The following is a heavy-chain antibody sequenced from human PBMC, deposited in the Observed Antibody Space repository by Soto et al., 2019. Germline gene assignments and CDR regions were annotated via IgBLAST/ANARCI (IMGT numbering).Heavy chain of an antibody. V-gene: IGHV4-59*01. CDR3: ARGIVGATRVFDF. D-gene: IGHD1-26*01. CDR2: IYDSGST. CDR1: GGSISSYY. J-gene: IGHJ4*02. Sequence: QVQLQESVPGLVKPSETLSLSCRVSGGSISSYYWSWIRQPPGKGLELIWYIYDSGSTNYNPSLMIRVTISIDRSKNQFSLNLNSVTAADTAVYYCARGIVGATRVFDFWGQGTLVTVSS.